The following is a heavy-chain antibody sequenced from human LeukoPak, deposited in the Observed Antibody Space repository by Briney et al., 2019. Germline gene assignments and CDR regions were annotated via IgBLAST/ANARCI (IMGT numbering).Heavy chain of an antibody. CDR1: GFTFSSYA. V-gene: IGHV3-30-3*01. J-gene: IGHJ4*02. CDR3: ARGLGSGDSSGYPGYY. D-gene: IGHD3-22*01. CDR2: ISYDGSNK. Sequence: GGSLRLSCAASGFTFSSYAMHWVRQAPGKGLEWVAVISYDGSNKHYADSVKGRFTISRDNSKNTLYLQMNSLRAEDTAVYYCARGLGSGDSSGYPGYYWGQGTLVTVSS.